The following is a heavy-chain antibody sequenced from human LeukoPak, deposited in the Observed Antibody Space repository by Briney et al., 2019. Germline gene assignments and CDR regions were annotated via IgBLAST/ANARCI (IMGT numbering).Heavy chain of an antibody. V-gene: IGHV3-23*01. D-gene: IGHD6-13*01. CDR1: GFIFGSCA. Sequence: PGGSLRLSCAASGFIFGSCAISWVRQSPGKGLEWVSAISPSGGSRYYADSVKGRFTISRDNSKNTLYLQMNSLRAEETAIYYCAKFSAFTSNWYKTPFDCWGQGTLVTVSS. J-gene: IGHJ4*02. CDR3: AKFSAFTSNWYKTPFDC. CDR2: ISPSGGSR.